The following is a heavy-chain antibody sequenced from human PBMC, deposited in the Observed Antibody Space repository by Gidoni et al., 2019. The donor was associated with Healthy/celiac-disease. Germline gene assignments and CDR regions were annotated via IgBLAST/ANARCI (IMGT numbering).Heavy chain of an antibody. Sequence: QVQLQESGPGLAKPSETLSLTCTASGGPISSFYWSCNRQPAGKGLEWIGRIYTRGSTNYNPSLKSRVTMSVDTSKNQFSLKLSSVTAADTAVYYCERDGVAAAGRDYYYYYMDVWGKGTTVTVSS. V-gene: IGHV4-4*07. CDR2: IYTRGST. CDR3: ERDGVAAAGRDYYYYYMDV. D-gene: IGHD6-13*01. J-gene: IGHJ6*03. CDR1: GGPISSFY.